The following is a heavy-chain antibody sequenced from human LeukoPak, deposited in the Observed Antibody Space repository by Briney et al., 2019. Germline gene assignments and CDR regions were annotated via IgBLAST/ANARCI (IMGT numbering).Heavy chain of an antibody. CDR1: GYTFTNYA. J-gene: IGHJ4*02. CDR2: INTGNGNT. D-gene: IGHD2-15*01. V-gene: IGHV1-3*04. Sequence: GASVKVSCKASGYTFTNYAMQWVRQAPGQRLEWMGWINTGNGNTKYSQKFQGRVTITRDTPASTAYMELSSLRSEDTAVYYCARTCSGGNCPFDYWGQGTLVTVSS. CDR3: ARTCSGGNCPFDY.